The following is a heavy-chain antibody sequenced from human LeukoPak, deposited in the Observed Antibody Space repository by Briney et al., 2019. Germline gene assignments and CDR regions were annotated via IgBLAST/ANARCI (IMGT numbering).Heavy chain of an antibody. CDR2: IYYSGST. D-gene: IGHD3-22*01. CDR3: ARQEPYYDLGLDY. Sequence: SETLSLTCTVSGGSISSYYWSWIRQPPGKGLEWFGYIYYSGSTNYNPSLKSRATISVDTSKNQFSLKLSSVTAADTAVYYCARQEPYYDLGLDYLGQGTLVTVSS. CDR1: GGSISSYY. V-gene: IGHV4-59*08. J-gene: IGHJ4*02.